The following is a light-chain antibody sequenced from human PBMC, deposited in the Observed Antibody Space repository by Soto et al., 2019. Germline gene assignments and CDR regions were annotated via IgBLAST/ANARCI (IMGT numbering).Light chain of an antibody. CDR2: GAS. CDR3: QQYNSWPPRYT. CDR1: QSVSSN. V-gene: IGKV3-15*01. Sequence: EIVMTQSPATLSVSPGERATLSCRASQSVSSNLAWYQQKPAQAPRLLIYGASTRPTGIPARFSGSGSGTEFTLTISSLQAEDFAVYYCQQYNSWPPRYTFGQGTKLEIK. J-gene: IGKJ2*01.